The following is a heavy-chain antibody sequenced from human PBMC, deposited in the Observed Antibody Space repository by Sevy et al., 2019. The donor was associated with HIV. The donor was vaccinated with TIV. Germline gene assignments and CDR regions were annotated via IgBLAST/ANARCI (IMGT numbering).Heavy chain of an antibody. Sequence: GGCLRLSCAAFGFTFSSYTMHWVRQAPGKGLEWVAVISYDGSNKYYADSVKGRFTISRDNSKNTLYLQMNSLRAEDTAVYYWARDGLGGFAQTLDVWGQGTTVTVSS. D-gene: IGHD3-16*01. CDR1: GFTFSSYT. CDR3: ARDGLGGFAQTLDV. J-gene: IGHJ6*02. CDR2: ISYDGSNK. V-gene: IGHV3-30*04.